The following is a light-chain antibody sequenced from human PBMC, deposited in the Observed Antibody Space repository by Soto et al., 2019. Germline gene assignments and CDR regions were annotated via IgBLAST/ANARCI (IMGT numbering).Light chain of an antibody. CDR3: LQYGSPPRT. J-gene: IGKJ1*01. V-gene: IGKV3-20*01. CDR2: NAS. Sequence: EIVLPQSPGTLSLSPGERATLSCRASQSVSSNFLAWYQQKPGQAPRLLIYNASNRATGIPDRFSGSGSGTDGTLTISRLEPEEFAVYYCLQYGSPPRTFGQGTKVEIK. CDR1: QSVSSNF.